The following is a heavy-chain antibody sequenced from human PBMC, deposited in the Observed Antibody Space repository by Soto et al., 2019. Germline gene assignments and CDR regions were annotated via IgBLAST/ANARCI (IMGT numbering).Heavy chain of an antibody. D-gene: IGHD3-3*01. J-gene: IGHJ4*02. CDR2: IHYGGST. Sequence: QLQLQESGPALVKPSETLSLTCTVSGGSITSITYYWGWIRQSPEKGLEWIGYIHYGGSTYYNPSLESRVKISTDTSRNQFSLRLTSVNASDTGVYYRARCTPDLLQSNFLSGYYLSYFDYLGEGSLVTVSA. CDR1: GGSITSITYY. CDR3: ARCTPDLLQSNFLSGYYLSYFDY. V-gene: IGHV4-39*01.